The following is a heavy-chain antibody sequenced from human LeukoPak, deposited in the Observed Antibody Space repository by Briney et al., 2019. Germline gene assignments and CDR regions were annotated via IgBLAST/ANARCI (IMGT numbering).Heavy chain of an antibody. CDR3: ASWNFGNWFDP. J-gene: IGHJ5*02. Sequence: GSLRLSCAASGFTFSSYSMNCVRQAPGKGLEGVSYISSSSSSTMYYAGSVKSRFTIPRDNAKNSLYLQMNSLRAEDTAGYYCASWNFGNWFDPWGQGTLVTVSS. D-gene: IGHD3-10*01. CDR2: ISSSSSSTM. V-gene: IGHV3-48*01. CDR1: GFTFSSYS.